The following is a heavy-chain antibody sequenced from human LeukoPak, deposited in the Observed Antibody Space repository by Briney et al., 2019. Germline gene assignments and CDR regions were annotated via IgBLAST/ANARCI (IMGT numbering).Heavy chain of an antibody. CDR1: GYTLTELS. CDR2: FDPEDGET. D-gene: IGHD3-22*01. Sequence: ASVKVSCKVSGYTLTELSMHWVRQAPGKGLEWMGGFDPEDGETIYAQKFQGRVTMTEDTSTDTAYMELGSLRSEDTAVYYCARGYYYDSSGCLDYWGQGTLVTVSS. CDR3: ARGYYYDSSGCLDY. J-gene: IGHJ4*02. V-gene: IGHV1-24*01.